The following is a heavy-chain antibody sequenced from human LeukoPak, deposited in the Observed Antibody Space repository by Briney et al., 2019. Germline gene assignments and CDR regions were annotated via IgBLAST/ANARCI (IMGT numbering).Heavy chain of an antibody. Sequence: SETLSLTCTVSGGSIVSYYWSWIRQPPGKGLEWIGYIYYSGSTNYNTSLKSRVTISVDTSKNQFSLKLSSVTAADTAVYYCARGGSSSSWDYWGQGTLVTASS. V-gene: IGHV4-59*01. D-gene: IGHD6-13*01. CDR1: GGSIVSYY. J-gene: IGHJ4*02. CDR2: IYYSGST. CDR3: ARGGSSSSWDY.